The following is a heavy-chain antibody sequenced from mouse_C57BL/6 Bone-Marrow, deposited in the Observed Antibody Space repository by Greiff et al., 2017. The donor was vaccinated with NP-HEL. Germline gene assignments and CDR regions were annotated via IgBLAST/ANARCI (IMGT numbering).Heavy chain of an antibody. CDR2: IDPSDSYT. CDR1: GYTFTSYW. CDR3: AREVSDY. V-gene: IGHV1-59*01. Sequence: QVHVKQPGAELVRPGTSVKLSCKASGYTFTSYWMHWVKQRPGQGLEWIGVIDPSDSYTNYNQKFKGKATLTVDTSSSTAYMQLSSLTSEDSAVYYCAREVSDYWGKGTTLTVSS. J-gene: IGHJ2*01.